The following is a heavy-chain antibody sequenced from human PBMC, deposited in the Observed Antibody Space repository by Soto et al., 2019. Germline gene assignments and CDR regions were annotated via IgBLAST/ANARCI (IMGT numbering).Heavy chain of an antibody. CDR1: GGSISSYY. J-gene: IGHJ4*02. D-gene: IGHD4-17*01. Sequence: SETLSLTCTVSGGSISSYYWSWIRQPPGKGLEWIGYIYYSGSTNYNPSLKSRVTISVDTSKNQFSLKLSSVTAADTAVYYCASLDYGHYVVHYWGQGTPVTVSS. CDR2: IYYSGST. CDR3: ASLDYGHYVVHY. V-gene: IGHV4-59*01.